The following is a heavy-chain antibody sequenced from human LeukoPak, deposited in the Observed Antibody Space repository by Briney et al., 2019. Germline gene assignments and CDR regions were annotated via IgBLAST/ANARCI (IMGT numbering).Heavy chain of an antibody. CDR1: GFTFSSYA. J-gene: IGHJ4*02. V-gene: IGHV3-23*01. CDR3: ARDRAMIVEVRIDC. D-gene: IGHD3-22*01. CDR2: ISGSGGST. Sequence: GGSLRLSCAASGFTFSSYAMSWVRQAPGKGLEWVSAISGSGGSTYYADSVKGRFTISRDNSKNTLYLQMNSLRAEDTAVYYCARDRAMIVEVRIDCWGQGTLVSVSS.